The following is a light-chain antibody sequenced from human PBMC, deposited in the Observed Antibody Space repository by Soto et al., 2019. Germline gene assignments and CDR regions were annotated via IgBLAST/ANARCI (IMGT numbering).Light chain of an antibody. CDR1: QSVSNNY. CDR2: GAS. J-gene: IGKJ4*01. V-gene: IGKV3-20*01. CDR3: QYYYESSP. Sequence: EIVLTQSPGALSLSPVERATLSCMASQSVSNNYLAWYQQKPGQAPRLLIYGASSRATGIADRFSGSGSGTDFTLTISRLEPEDFAVYYCQYYYESSPFGRGTKVDIK.